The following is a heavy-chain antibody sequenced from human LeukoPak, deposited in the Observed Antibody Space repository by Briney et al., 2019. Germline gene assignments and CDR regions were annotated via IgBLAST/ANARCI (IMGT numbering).Heavy chain of an antibody. CDR1: GGSISSYF. CDR3: ARDRRWDLLHAFDI. CDR2: AHYSEST. Sequence: PAETLCLTCTVSGGSISSYFWSWIRQPPGKGLEWIAYAHYSESTNYNPCLKSRVTISLDTSKNQFSLMLNSVTAADTAVYYCARDRRWDLLHAFDIWGQGTMAPVSS. J-gene: IGHJ3*02. D-gene: IGHD1-26*01. V-gene: IGHV4-59*01.